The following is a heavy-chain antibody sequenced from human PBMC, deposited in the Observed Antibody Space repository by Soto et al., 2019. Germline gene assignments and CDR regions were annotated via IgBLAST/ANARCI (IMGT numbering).Heavy chain of an antibody. J-gene: IGHJ6*02. CDR2: IYYSGST. D-gene: IGHD2-15*01. CDR1: GGSISSYY. V-gene: IGHV4-59*01. CDR3: ARARRYCSGGSCFSSYYYGMDV. Sequence: SETLSLTCTVSGGSISSYYWSWIRQPPGKGLEWIGYIYYSGSTNYNPSLKSRVTISVDTSKNQFSLKLSSVTAADTAVYYCARARRYCSGGSCFSSYYYGMDVWGQGTTVTVSS.